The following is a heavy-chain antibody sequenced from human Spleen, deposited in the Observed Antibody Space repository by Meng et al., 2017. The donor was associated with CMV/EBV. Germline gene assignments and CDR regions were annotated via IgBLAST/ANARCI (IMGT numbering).Heavy chain of an antibody. CDR3: ARRHLGNEDYFDY. J-gene: IGHJ4*02. CDR1: GGSISSSTDN. D-gene: IGHD1-1*01. Sequence: SETLSLTCTVSGGSISSSTDNCAWIRQPPGKGLEWLGSIYYGGSSYYNPSLKSGVTISVDTSKTQFSLKLSSVTAADTAVYYCARRHLGNEDYFDYWGQGTLVTVSS. CDR2: IYYGGSS. V-gene: IGHV4-39*01.